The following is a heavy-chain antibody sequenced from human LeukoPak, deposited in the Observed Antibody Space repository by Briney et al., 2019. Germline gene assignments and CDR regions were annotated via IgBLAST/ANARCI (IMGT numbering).Heavy chain of an antibody. D-gene: IGHD6-13*01. Sequence: SETLSLTCTVSGGSISCYHWRWIGQPQGKGLERIEYIYYSGTTNYNPSLKSRVTISVDTSKNQFSLKLSSVTAADTAVYYCARGVYMAAAQYGYWGQGTLVTVSS. CDR3: ARGVYMAAAQYGY. CDR1: GGSISCYH. V-gene: IGHV4-59*01. J-gene: IGHJ4*02. CDR2: IYYSGTT.